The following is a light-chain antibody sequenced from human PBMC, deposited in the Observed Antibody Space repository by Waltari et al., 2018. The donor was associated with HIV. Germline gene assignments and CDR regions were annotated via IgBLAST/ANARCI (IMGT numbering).Light chain of an antibody. J-gene: IGLJ2*01. Sequence: QSVLTQPPSISGAPGQRITVSCSGTSSNIGAGYDVHWYQQLPGTAPKPLLYRQQHRPSGVPDRFSASKSDASASLAITGLQAADEGDYFCQAYDTSLSAWVFGGGTRLTVL. CDR2: RQQ. CDR3: QAYDTSLSAWV. CDR1: SSNIGAGYD. V-gene: IGLV1-40*03.